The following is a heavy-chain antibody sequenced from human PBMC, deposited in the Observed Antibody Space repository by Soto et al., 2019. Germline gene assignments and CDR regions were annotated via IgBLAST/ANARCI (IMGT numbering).Heavy chain of an antibody. D-gene: IGHD2-21*02. CDR1: GGTFSSYA. J-gene: IGHJ6*02. V-gene: IGHV1-69*13. CDR3: ARAPNRGVVTPGRMDV. Sequence: SVKVSCKASGGTFSSYAISWVRQAPGQGLEWMRGIIPIFGTANYAQKFQGRVTITADESTSTAYMELSSLRSEDTAVYYCARAPNRGVVTPGRMDVWGQGTTVTVS. CDR2: IIPIFGTA.